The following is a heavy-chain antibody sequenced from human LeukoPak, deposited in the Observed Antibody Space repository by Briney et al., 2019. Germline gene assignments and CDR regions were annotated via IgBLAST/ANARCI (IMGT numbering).Heavy chain of an antibody. D-gene: IGHD4-17*01. CDR3: AWYGDYANWFDP. V-gene: IGHV1-2*02. Sequence: GASVKVSCKASGYTFTGYYMHWVRQAPGQGLEWMGWINPNSGGTNYAQKLQGRVTMTTDTSTSTAYMELRSLRSDDTAVYYCAWYGDYANWFDPWGQGTLVTVSS. CDR1: GYTFTGYY. J-gene: IGHJ5*02. CDR2: INPNSGGT.